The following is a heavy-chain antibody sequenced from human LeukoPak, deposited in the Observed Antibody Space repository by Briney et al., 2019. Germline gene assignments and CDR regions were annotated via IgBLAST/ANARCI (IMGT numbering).Heavy chain of an antibody. CDR1: GFTFSSYG. D-gene: IGHD3-10*01. V-gene: IGHV1-18*01. J-gene: IGHJ3*02. Sequence: ASVKVSCNASGFTFSSYGFTWVRQAPGQGLEWMGWISAYNGNTNYAQNLQGRVTMTTDTSTSTAYMELKSLISDDTAVYYCASAYYYGSGSYDAFAIWGQGTMVTVSS. CDR2: ISAYNGNT. CDR3: ASAYYYGSGSYDAFAI.